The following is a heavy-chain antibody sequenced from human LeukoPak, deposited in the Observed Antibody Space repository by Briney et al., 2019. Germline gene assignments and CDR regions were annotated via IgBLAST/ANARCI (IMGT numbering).Heavy chain of an antibody. CDR3: AKTKAAAGLNYFDY. V-gene: IGHV3-23*01. Sequence: GGSLRLSCAASGFTFSSYAMSWVRQAPGKGLEWVSAISGSGGSTYYADSVKGRFTISRDNSKNTLYLQMNSLRAEGTAVYYCAKTKAAAGLNYFDYWGQGTLVTVSS. J-gene: IGHJ4*02. D-gene: IGHD6-13*01. CDR2: ISGSGGST. CDR1: GFTFSSYA.